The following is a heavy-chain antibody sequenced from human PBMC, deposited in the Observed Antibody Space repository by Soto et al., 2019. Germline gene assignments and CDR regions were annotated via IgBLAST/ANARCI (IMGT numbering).Heavy chain of an antibody. J-gene: IGHJ6*02. CDR2: IYQSGST. V-gene: IGHV4-30-2*01. D-gene: IGHD4-4*01. Sequence: LSLTCAVSGGSISSGGYSWSWIRQPPGKGLEWIGYIYQSGSTYYNPSLKSRVTISVDRSRDQFSLKLSSVTAADTAVYFCATQSYSNSGAYYYYAMDVWGQGTTVTVSS. CDR1: GGSISSGGYS. CDR3: ATQSYSNSGAYYYYAMDV.